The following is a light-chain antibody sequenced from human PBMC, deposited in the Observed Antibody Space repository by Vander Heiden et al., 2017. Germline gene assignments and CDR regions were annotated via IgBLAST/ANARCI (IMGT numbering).Light chain of an antibody. V-gene: IGKV1-39*01. CDR3: QQSYSTPHT. Sequence: DIQMTQSPSSLSASVGDRVTITCRASQSMSSYLNWYQQKPGKAPKLLIYAASSLQSGVPSRFSGSGSGTDFTLTISSLKPEDFATYYYQQSYSTPHTFGGGTKVEIK. CDR1: QSMSSY. J-gene: IGKJ4*01. CDR2: AAS.